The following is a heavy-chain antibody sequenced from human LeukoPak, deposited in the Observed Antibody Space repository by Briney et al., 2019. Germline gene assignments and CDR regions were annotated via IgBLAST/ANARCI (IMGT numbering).Heavy chain of an antibody. D-gene: IGHD6-6*01. CDR1: DGSISSSSYY. CDR2: IYYSGST. V-gene: IGHV4-39*01. Sequence: PSETLSLTCTVSDGSISSSSYYWGWIRQPPGKGLEWIGSIYYSGSTYYNPSLKSRVTISVDTSKNQFSLKLSSVTAADTAVYYCARGEGSSPPDTFFDYWGQGTLVTVSS. J-gene: IGHJ4*02. CDR3: ARGEGSSPPDTFFDY.